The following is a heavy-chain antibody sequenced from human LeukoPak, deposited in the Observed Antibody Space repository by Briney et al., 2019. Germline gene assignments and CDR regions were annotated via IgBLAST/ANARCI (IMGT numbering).Heavy chain of an antibody. Sequence: GGSLRLSCAASELTLSSNYMSWIRQAPGRGLEWVSFIYSGGSTYYADSVRGRFIISRDNSKNTLYLQMNSLRAEDTAVYYCAKDPRDHTYGWSWRYFDYWGQGTLVTVSS. D-gene: IGHD5-18*01. J-gene: IGHJ4*02. CDR2: IYSGGST. V-gene: IGHV3-53*05. CDR1: ELTLSSNY. CDR3: AKDPRDHTYGWSWRYFDY.